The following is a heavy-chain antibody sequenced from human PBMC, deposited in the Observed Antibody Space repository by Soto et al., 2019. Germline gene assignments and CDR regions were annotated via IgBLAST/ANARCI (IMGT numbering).Heavy chain of an antibody. Sequence: GGSLRLSCAASGFTFSDAWMTWVRQALGKGQEWAGRIKSQGEGGTTEYAAPVKGRLTISRDDSEHTLYQQMNSLKRDYTAVYYCATFRNYSDYWRPGPMVTASS. J-gene: IGHJ4*02. V-gene: IGHV3-15*01. CDR3: ATFRNYSDY. CDR2: IKSQGEGGTT. CDR1: GFTFSDAW.